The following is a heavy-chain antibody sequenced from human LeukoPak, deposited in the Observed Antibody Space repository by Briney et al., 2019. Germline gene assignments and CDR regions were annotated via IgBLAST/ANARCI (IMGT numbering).Heavy chain of an antibody. D-gene: IGHD3-3*01. J-gene: IGHJ4*02. CDR3: ARVGRAYDFWDYLDY. CDR2: VSYDGSQT. CDR1: GFTFSNYA. V-gene: IGHV3-30*03. Sequence: PGGSLRLSCAASGFTFSNYAMHWVRQTPGKGLEWVTIVSYDGSQTYSADSVKGRFTIPRDNSKNTLFLQMNSLRAEDTAVYYCARVGRAYDFWDYLDYWGQGTPVTVSS.